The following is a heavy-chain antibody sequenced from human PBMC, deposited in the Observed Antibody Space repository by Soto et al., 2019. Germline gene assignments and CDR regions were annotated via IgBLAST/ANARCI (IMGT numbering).Heavy chain of an antibody. D-gene: IGHD1-26*01. CDR1: GYTFTSYD. V-gene: IGHV1-8*02. Sequence: ASVKVSCKASGYTFTSYDINWVRQATGQGLEWMGWMNPNSGNTGHAQKFQGRVTMTRNTSISTVYMELSSLRSEDTAVYYCAMGRYSNTWHYAFDYWGQGTLVPVAS. CDR3: AMGRYSNTWHYAFDY. J-gene: IGHJ4*02. CDR2: MNPNSGNT.